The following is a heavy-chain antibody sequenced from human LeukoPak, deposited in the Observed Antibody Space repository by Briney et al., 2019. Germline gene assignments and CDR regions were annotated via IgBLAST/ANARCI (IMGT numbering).Heavy chain of an antibody. CDR2: IYYSGST. CDR1: GGSISSYY. CDR3: ARDRGDGRPWYFEL. V-gene: IGHV4-59*01. D-gene: IGHD5-24*01. J-gene: IGHJ2*01. Sequence: PSETLSLTCTVSGGSISSYYWTWIRKPQGKGLELIGYIYYSGSTNYNPSLKSRVIISVDTSKNQFSLKLSSVTAADTAVYYCARDRGDGRPWYFELWGRGTLVTVSS.